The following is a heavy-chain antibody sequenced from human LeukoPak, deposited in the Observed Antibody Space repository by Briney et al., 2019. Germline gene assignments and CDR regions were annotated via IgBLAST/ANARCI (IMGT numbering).Heavy chain of an antibody. CDR2: IASDGSHT. J-gene: IGHJ3*02. Sequence: QPGGSLRLSCAASGFTFSSYWMSWVRQAPGKGLEWVAVIASDGSHTFYVESVKGRFTISRDNSKNTLYLQMNSLRAEDTAVYFCARERQDTIVHPGAFDIWGQGTIVTVSS. D-gene: IGHD3-10*01. V-gene: IGHV3-30-3*01. CDR1: GFTFSSYW. CDR3: ARERQDTIVHPGAFDI.